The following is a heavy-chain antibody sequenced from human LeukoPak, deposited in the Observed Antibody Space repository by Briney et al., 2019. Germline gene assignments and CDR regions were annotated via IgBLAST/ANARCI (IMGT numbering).Heavy chain of an antibody. J-gene: IGHJ4*02. CDR2: INSDGSTT. D-gene: IGHD3-10*01. CDR3: ARGNYYGQDH. Sequence: GGSLRLSCGASGFTFSSYWMHWVRQAPGKGLVWISRINSDGSTTSYADSVKGRFTISRDNAKNTLYLQMNSLRAEDTAVYYCARGNYYGQDHWGQGTLVTVSS. CDR1: GFTFSSYW. V-gene: IGHV3-74*01.